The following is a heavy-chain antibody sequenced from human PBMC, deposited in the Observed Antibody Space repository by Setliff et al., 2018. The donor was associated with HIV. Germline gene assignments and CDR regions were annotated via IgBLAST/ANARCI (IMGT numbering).Heavy chain of an antibody. V-gene: IGHV4-38-2*01. D-gene: IGHD3-16*02. J-gene: IGHJ4*02. Sequence: SETLSLTCAVSGYSISSGYQWGWIRQPPGKGLEWIGSIYHSGSTYYNPSLKSRVTISVDTSKNQFSLKLSSVTGADTAVYYCARLEKEFTFGGIIVTYYFDYWGQGTQVTVSS. CDR3: ARLEKEFTFGGIIVTYYFDY. CDR2: IYHSGST. CDR1: GYSISSGYQ.